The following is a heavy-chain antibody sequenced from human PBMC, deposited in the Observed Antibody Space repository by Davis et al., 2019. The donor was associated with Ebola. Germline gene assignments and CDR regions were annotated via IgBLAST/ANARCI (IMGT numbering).Heavy chain of an antibody. Sequence: GESLKISCAASGFTFSIYTMNWVRQAPGEGLEWVSSISSSGSYIYYPDSVRGRFTISRDNAKNSLYLQMNSLRAEDTAVYYCTRVIDGDYDGNWGQGTLVTASS. CDR1: GFTFSIYT. V-gene: IGHV3-21*01. CDR3: TRVIDGDYDGN. J-gene: IGHJ4*02. D-gene: IGHD4-17*01. CDR2: ISSSGSYI.